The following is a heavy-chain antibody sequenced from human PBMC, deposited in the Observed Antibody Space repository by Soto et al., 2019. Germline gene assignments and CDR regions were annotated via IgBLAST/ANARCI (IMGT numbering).Heavy chain of an antibody. V-gene: IGHV3-21*01. D-gene: IGHD3-10*01. J-gene: IGHJ4*02. CDR3: ARDGFGIDY. CDR2: ITSSSSSI. CDR1: GFTFSSYS. Sequence: EVQVVESGGGLVKPGGSLRLSCVASGFTFSSYSMNWVRQAPGKGLEWVSSITSSSSSIYYADSVKGRFTISRDNAKNSLYLQMNSLRAEDTAVYYCARDGFGIDYCGQGTLVTVSS.